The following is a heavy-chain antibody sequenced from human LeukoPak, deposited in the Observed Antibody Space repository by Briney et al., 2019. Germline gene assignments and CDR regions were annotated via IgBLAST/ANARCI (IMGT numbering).Heavy chain of an antibody. CDR2: ISASGDVT. CDR3: AKSLLTTASGTGRAFDI. D-gene: IGHD1-26*01. Sequence: GGSLRLSCAVSGFTVSSNYMSWVRQAPGKGLEWVSGISASGDVTFHADPVKGRFTISRDNSKNTLYLQMNSLRAEDTAKYYCAKSLLTTASGTGRAFDIWGQGTMVTVSS. J-gene: IGHJ3*02. V-gene: IGHV3-23*01. CDR1: GFTVSSNY.